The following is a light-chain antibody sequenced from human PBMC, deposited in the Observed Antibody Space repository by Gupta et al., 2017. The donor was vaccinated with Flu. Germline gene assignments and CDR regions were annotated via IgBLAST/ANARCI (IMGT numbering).Light chain of an antibody. Sequence: DVVMTQSPLSLPVTLGQPASISCRSSQSLVYSDRNTYLNWFQQRPGQSPRRLIYKVSNRDSGVPDRFSGSGSGTDFTLKISRVEAEDVGVYYCMQGTHSGVTFGPGTKVDIK. V-gene: IGKV2-30*01. CDR3: MQGTHSGVT. J-gene: IGKJ3*01. CDR2: KVS. CDR1: QSLVYSDRNTY.